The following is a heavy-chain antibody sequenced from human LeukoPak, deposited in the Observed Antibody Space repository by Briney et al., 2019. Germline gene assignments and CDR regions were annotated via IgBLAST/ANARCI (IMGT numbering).Heavy chain of an antibody. V-gene: IGHV4-34*08. CDR3: ASQDYDKGGYQTG. CDR2: IHYTGST. Sequence: PGGSLRLSCAASGFTFSAYAMKWVRQAPGKGLEWLGNIHYTGSTYYNQSLKSRVTISVDTSKNQFSLEVTSVTAADTAVYYCASQDYDKGGYQTGWGQGTLVTVSS. D-gene: IGHD3-22*01. J-gene: IGHJ4*02. CDR1: GFTFSAYA.